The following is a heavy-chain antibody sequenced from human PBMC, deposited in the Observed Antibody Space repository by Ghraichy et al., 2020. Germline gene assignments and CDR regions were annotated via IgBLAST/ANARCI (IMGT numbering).Heavy chain of an antibody. CDR1: GYSISSGYY. J-gene: IGHJ4*02. D-gene: IGHD6-19*01. Sequence: SETLSLTCTVSGYSISSGYYWGWIRQPPGKGLEWIGSIYHSGSTYYNPSLKSRVTISVDTSKNQFSLKLSSVTAADTAVYYCAREKYSSGRPFDYWGQGTLVTVSS. V-gene: IGHV4-38-2*02. CDR2: IYHSGST. CDR3: AREKYSSGRPFDY.